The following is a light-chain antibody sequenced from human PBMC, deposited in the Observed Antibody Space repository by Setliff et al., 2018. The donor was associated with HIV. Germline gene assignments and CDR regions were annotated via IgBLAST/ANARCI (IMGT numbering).Light chain of an antibody. CDR2: EVN. V-gene: IGLV2-14*01. CDR1: SSDVGGYNY. Sequence: QSALTQPASVSGSPGQSITISCTGTSSDVGGYNYVSWYQQHPGKAPKLIIYEVNNRPSGVSNRFSGSKSGNTASLTISRLQAEDEADYYCSSYTSSSTYVVFGGGTQLTV. CDR3: SSYTSSSTYVV. J-gene: IGLJ2*01.